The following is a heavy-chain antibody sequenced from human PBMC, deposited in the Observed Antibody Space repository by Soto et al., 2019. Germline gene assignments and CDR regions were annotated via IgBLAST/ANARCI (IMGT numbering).Heavy chain of an antibody. CDR3: AREPGV. CDR1: GGSISSGGYY. CDR2: IYYIGST. V-gene: IGHV4-31*03. Sequence: QVQLQESGPGLVKPSQTLSLTCTVSGGSISSGGYYWSWTRQHPGKGLEWIGYIYYIGSTYSNPSPKSRVTISLDTFKTQFSLKLRSVTAADTAVYCCAREPGVWGQGTLVTVSS. D-gene: IGHD3-10*01. J-gene: IGHJ4*02.